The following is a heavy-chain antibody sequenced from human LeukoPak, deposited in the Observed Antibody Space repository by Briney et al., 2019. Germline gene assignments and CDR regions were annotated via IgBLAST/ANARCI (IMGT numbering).Heavy chain of an antibody. CDR2: IYYSGST. D-gene: IGHD4-11*01. Sequence: PSQTLSLTCTVSGGSISSGGYYWSWIRQHPGKGLEWIGYIYYSGSTYYNPSLKSRVTISVDTSKNQFSLKLSSATAADTAVYYCARDLRGDYSKSGSWFDPWGQGTLVTVSS. V-gene: IGHV4-31*03. J-gene: IGHJ5*02. CDR3: ARDLRGDYSKSGSWFDP. CDR1: GGSISSGGYY.